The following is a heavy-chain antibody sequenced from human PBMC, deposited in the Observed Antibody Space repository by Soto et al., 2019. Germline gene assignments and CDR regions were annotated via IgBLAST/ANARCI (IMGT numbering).Heavy chain of an antibody. D-gene: IGHD3-10*01. J-gene: IGHJ6*02. Sequence: SETLSLTCAVYGGSFSGYYWSWIRQPPGKGLEWIGEINHSGSTNYNPSLKSRVTISVDTSKNQFSLKLSSVTAADTAVYYRARFPGSKRGYYGSGPYYGMDVWGQGTTVTVSS. CDR2: INHSGST. CDR3: ARFPGSKRGYYGSGPYYGMDV. CDR1: GGSFSGYY. V-gene: IGHV4-34*01.